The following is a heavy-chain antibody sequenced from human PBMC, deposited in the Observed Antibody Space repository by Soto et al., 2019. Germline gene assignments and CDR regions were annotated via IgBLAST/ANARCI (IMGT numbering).Heavy chain of an antibody. Sequence: EVHLVESGGGLVKPGGSLRLSCAASGFTFSSYSMNWVRQAPGKGLEWVSSISSSSSYINYADAVKGRFAISGANAKNSLYLEMNSLRAEDTAVYYCAREGYYYYGLDVWGRGTTVTVSS. CDR2: ISSSSSYI. J-gene: IGHJ6*02. CDR1: GFTFSSYS. V-gene: IGHV3-21*06. CDR3: AREGYYYYGLDV.